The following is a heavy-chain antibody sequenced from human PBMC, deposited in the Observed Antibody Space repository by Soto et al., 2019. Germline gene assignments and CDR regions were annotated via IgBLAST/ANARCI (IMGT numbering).Heavy chain of an antibody. CDR3: ARGRYCLTGRCFPNWFDS. J-gene: IGHJ5*01. CDR1: GDSISSVDYF. V-gene: IGHV4-30-4*01. D-gene: IGHD2-15*01. CDR2: IYKSATT. Sequence: SETLSLTCSGSGDSISSVDYFWAWIRQPPGQALEYIGYIYKSATTYYNPSFESRVAISLDTSKSQFSLNVTSVTAADTAVYFCARGRYCLTGRCFPNWFDSWGQGTLVTVSS.